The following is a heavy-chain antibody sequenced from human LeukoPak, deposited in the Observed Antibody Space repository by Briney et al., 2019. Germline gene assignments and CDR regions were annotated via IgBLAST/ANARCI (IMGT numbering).Heavy chain of an antibody. V-gene: IGHV5-51*01. CDR2: IYPYSSTI. J-gene: IGHJ4*02. Sequence: IIYPYSSTISYRPSFQGQVTISADKSITTAYLQWSSLKASDTAMYYCARPPSRGYSSSFEYWGQGTLVTVSS. CDR3: ARPPSRGYSSSFEY. D-gene: IGHD2-2*03.